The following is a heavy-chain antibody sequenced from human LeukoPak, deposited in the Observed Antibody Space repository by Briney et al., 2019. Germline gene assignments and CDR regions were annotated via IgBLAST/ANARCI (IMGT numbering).Heavy chain of an antibody. J-gene: IGHJ4*02. CDR2: IYHSGST. Sequence: SETLSLTCAVSGGSISSSNWWSWVRQPPGKGLEWIGEIYHSGSTNYNPSLKSRVTISVDTSKNQFSLKLSSVTAADTAVYYCARSPGVGALEAYYFDYWGQGTLVTVSS. D-gene: IGHD1-26*01. CDR3: ARSPGVGALEAYYFDY. CDR1: GGSISSSNW. V-gene: IGHV4-4*02.